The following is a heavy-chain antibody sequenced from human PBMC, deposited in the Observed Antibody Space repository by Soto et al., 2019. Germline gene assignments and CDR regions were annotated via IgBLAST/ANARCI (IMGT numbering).Heavy chain of an antibody. V-gene: IGHV1-2*04. CDR2: INPNSGGT. CDR3: ARDRDWNYVTSVFDI. CDR1: GYTFTGYY. D-gene: IGHD1-7*01. J-gene: IGHJ3*02. Sequence: ASVKVSCKASGYTFTGYYMHWVRQAPGQGLEWMGWINPNSGGTNYAQKFQGWVTMTRDTSISTAYMELSRLRSDDTAVYYCARDRDWNYVTSVFDIWGQGTMVTVSS.